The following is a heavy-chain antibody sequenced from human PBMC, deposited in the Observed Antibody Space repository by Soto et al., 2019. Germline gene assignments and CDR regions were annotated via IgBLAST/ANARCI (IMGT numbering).Heavy chain of an antibody. D-gene: IGHD2-15*01. CDR2: ISSSSSYI. CDR3: ARDDVLCDGGRCYGVPLDV. J-gene: IGHJ6*04. CDR1: GFTFSSYS. Sequence: GGSLRLSCAASGFTFSSYSMNWVRQAPGKGLEWVSSISSSSSYIYYADSVKGRFTISRDNAKNPLYLQMNSLRAEDTAVYYCARDDVLCDGGRCYGVPLDVWGKGTTVTVSS. V-gene: IGHV3-21*01.